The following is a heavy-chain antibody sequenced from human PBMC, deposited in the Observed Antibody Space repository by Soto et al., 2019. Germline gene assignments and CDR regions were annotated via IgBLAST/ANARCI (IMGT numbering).Heavy chain of an antibody. J-gene: IGHJ6*02. D-gene: IGHD2-2*01. V-gene: IGHV1-69*08. Sequence: QVQLVQSGAEVKKPGSSVKVSCKGSGGNRYTITWVRQAPGQGLEWMGRIIPMFGIASYAQNFQGRVTMTADKSTSTAYREWSSLRSEDTAVYYCARDSGRSDVVPAAISAMDVWGQGTTVTVSS. CDR3: ARDSGRSDVVPAAISAMDV. CDR1: GGNRYT. CDR2: IIPMFGIA.